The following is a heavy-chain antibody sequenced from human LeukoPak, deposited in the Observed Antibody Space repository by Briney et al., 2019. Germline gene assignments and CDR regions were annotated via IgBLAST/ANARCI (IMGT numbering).Heavy chain of an antibody. J-gene: IGHJ6*02. CDR2: TSNSGDT. V-gene: IGHV4-4*08. Sequence: PSETLSLTCNVSGGSISGFYCNWIRQAPGKGLEWIGYTSNSGDTNCNPSLKGRVTLSVDTSKSQFSLTLNFVTAADTAVYYCARADYYGLDVWGHGTTVTVSS. CDR3: ARADYYGLDV. CDR1: GGSISGFY.